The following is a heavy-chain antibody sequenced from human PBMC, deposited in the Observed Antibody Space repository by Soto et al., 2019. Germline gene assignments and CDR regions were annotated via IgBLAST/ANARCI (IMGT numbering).Heavy chain of an antibody. J-gene: IGHJ4*02. V-gene: IGHV5-51*01. Sequence: GESLKISCKGSGYTFTTYWIGWVRQMSGRGLEWMGIVNPGDSDTRYSPSFQGHVTFSADNSINTAYLQWSSLKASDTAMYFCARRTECRGVTCSFDFWGRGTLVTVSS. CDR1: GYTFTTYW. CDR2: VNPGDSDT. CDR3: ARRTECRGVTCSFDF. D-gene: IGHD2-15*01.